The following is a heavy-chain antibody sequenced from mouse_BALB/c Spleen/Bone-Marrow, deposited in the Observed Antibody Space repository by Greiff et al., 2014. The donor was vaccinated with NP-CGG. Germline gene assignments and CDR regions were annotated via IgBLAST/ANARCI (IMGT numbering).Heavy chain of an antibody. V-gene: IGHV1S81*02. CDR3: TREGDSPFAY. CDR1: GYTFTSYY. D-gene: IGHD2-13*01. J-gene: IGHJ3*01. Sequence: VKLMESGAELVKPGASVKLSCKASGYTFTSYYMYWVKQRSGQGLEWIGEINPSDGGTNFNEKFKSKATLTVDKSSSTAYMQLSSLTSEDSAVYYCTREGDSPFAYWGQGTLVTVSA. CDR2: INPSDGGT.